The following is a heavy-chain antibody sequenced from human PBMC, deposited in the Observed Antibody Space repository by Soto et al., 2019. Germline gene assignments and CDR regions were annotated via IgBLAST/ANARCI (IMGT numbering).Heavy chain of an antibody. J-gene: IGHJ3*01. CDR3: ARENALERWLVFEDFRGAFDL. CDR2: IWYDGSNK. D-gene: IGHD6-19*01. V-gene: IGHV3-33*01. Sequence: QVQLVESGGGLVQPGGSLRLSCAASGFTFSSYGMNWVRQAPGKGLEWVAVIWYDGSNKYYADSVKGRFTISRDKSKNPLYLQMNSLRAEDTAVYYCARENALERWLVFEDFRGAFDLWVQGTMVTVSS. CDR1: GFTFSSYG.